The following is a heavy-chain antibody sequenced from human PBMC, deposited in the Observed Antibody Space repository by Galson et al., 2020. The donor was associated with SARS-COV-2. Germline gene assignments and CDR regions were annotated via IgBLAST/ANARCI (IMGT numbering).Heavy chain of an antibody. CDR1: GFTLSNSG. J-gene: IGHJ4*02. D-gene: IGHD1-1*01. V-gene: IGHV3-48*01. CDR3: ARDLDGLDDFDY. CDR2: ICVTSSSI. Sequence: GGSLRLSCAASGFTLSNSGMNWVRQAPGKGQELISFICVTSSSIFYADSVKGGFTVSRDNVKNSLYLQMSSLRGEDTALYYCARDLDGLDDFDYWGQGTLVTVSS.